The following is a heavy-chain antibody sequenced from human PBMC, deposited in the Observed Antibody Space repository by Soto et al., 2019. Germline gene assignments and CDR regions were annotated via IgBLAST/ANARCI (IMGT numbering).Heavy chain of an antibody. Sequence: QVQLVQSGAEVKKPGASVKVSCKASGYTFTSYDINWVRQATGQGLEWMGWMNPNSGNTGYAQKFQGRVNMNRNTSIRTAYTELSSLRSEDTAVYYCARGRAVAGFDYWGQGTLVSVSS. CDR2: MNPNSGNT. CDR3: ARGRAVAGFDY. CDR1: GYTFTSYD. J-gene: IGHJ4*02. V-gene: IGHV1-8*01. D-gene: IGHD6-19*01.